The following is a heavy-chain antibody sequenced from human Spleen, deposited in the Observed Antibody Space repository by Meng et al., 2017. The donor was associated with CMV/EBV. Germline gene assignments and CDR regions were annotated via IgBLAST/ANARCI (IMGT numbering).Heavy chain of an antibody. Sequence: QVQLVLSGAEVKKPGASVKVACKASGHTFADYYINWVRQAPGQGLEWMGWINPNSGGTNYAQKFQGRVTITADESTSTAYMELSSLRSEDTAAYYCARGGWLQLNKKPFDYWGQGTLVTVSS. V-gene: IGHV1-2*02. J-gene: IGHJ4*02. CDR3: ARGGWLQLNKKPFDY. D-gene: IGHD5-24*01. CDR1: GHTFADYY. CDR2: INPNSGGT.